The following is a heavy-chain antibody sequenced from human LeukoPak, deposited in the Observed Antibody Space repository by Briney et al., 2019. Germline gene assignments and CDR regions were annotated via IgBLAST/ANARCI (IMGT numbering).Heavy chain of an antibody. CDR1: GFTFSSYS. V-gene: IGHV3-48*01. Sequence: GGSLRLSCAASGFTFSSYSMNWVRQAPGKRLEWISYISGSSRAIYYADSVKGRFTISRDNAKNSLYLQMNNLRAEDTAVYYCAREPQEGFDYWGQGTLVTISS. CDR3: AREPQEGFDY. J-gene: IGHJ4*02. CDR2: ISGSSRAI.